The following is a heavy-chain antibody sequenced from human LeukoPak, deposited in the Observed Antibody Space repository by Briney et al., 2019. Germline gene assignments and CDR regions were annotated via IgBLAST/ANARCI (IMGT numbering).Heavy chain of an antibody. CDR2: IYTSGST. J-gene: IGHJ6*03. D-gene: IGHD5-18*01. Sequence: PSETLSLTCTVSGGSISSYYWSWNRQPPGKGLEWIGYIYTSGSTNYNPSLKSRVTISVDTSKNQFSLKLSSVTAADTAVYYCARHQLRHYYYMDVWGKGTTVTVSS. V-gene: IGHV4-4*09. CDR3: ARHQLRHYYYMDV. CDR1: GGSISSYY.